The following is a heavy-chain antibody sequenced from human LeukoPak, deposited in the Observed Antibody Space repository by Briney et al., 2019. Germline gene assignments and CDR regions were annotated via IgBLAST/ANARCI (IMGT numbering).Heavy chain of an antibody. D-gene: IGHD6-13*01. CDR2: IYYSGST. J-gene: IGHJ4*02. CDR1: GGSISSYY. Sequence: PSETLSLTCTVSGGSISSYYWSWIRQPPGKGLEWIGYIYYSGSTNYNPSLKSRVTISVDTSKNQFSLKLSSVTAADTAVYYCARGTAAGISREEYFDYWGQGTLVTVSS. CDR3: ARGTAAGISREEYFDY. V-gene: IGHV4-59*01.